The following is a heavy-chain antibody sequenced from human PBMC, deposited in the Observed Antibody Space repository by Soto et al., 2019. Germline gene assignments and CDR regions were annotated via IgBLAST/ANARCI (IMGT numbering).Heavy chain of an antibody. CDR3: TRGPRSTSTGTGAF. J-gene: IGHJ4*02. V-gene: IGHV3-48*03. D-gene: IGHD1-1*01. CDR2: ISKSSSVI. Sequence: PGGSLRLSCAASGSTFSSSEMHWVRQAPGKGLEWVSYISKSSSVIYYADSVKGRFTISRDNAKNTLYLQMNALRVEDTAVYYCTRGPRSTSTGTGAFWGQGTLVTVSS. CDR1: GSTFSSSE.